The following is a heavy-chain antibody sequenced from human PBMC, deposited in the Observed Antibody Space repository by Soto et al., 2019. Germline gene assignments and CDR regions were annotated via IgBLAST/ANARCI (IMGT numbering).Heavy chain of an antibody. V-gene: IGHV3-53*01. CDR2: VHGGGST. CDR3: AGRLTTAASLDY. J-gene: IGHJ4*02. Sequence: VQLVESGGGLIQPGGSLRLSCAASGFTVSNNHMTWVRQAAGKGLELVSFVHGGGSTSYADSVKRRFTISRDNSKNTLYLQMDSLRAEDTPIYYCAGRLTTAASLDYWGRGTLVTVSS. D-gene: IGHD3-16*01. CDR1: GFTVSNNH.